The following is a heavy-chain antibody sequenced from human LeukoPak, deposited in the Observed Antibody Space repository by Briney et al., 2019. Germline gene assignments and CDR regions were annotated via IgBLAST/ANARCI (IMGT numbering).Heavy chain of an antibody. V-gene: IGHV4-34*01. Sequence: SETLSLTCAVYGGSFSGYYWSWIRQPPGKGLEWIGEINHSGSTNYNPSLKSRVTISVDTSKNQFSLKLSSVTAADTAVYYCARAELYYDSSGYYRAGSFDLWGRGTLVTVSS. CDR3: ARAELYYDSSGYYRAGSFDL. D-gene: IGHD3-22*01. J-gene: IGHJ2*01. CDR1: GGSFSGYY. CDR2: INHSGST.